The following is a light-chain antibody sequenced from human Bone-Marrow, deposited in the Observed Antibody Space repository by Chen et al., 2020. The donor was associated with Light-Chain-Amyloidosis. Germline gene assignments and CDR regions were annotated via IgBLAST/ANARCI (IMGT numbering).Light chain of an antibody. CDR1: SGYNDYK. J-gene: IGLJ3*02. Sequence: QPLLTQPPSASASLGTSVTLTCTLSSGYNDYKVDWYQQKPGKGPRFLMLVGAGGVVGSRGDGVPDRFSVLGSGRIRSLIIKNIQEEDESDYYWATDPGSGAHFVWVFGGGTRLTVL. CDR3: ATDPGSGAHFVWV. V-gene: IGLV9-49*01. CDR2: VGAGGVVG.